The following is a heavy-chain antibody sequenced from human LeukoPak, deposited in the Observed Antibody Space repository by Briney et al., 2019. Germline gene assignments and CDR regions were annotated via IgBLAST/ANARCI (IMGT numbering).Heavy chain of an antibody. D-gene: IGHD5-24*01. CDR2: ITTSDGST. J-gene: IGHJ4*02. CDR1: GFTFSSYA. CDR3: ARGEGYGDY. Sequence: GGSLRLSCAASGFTFSSYAMSWVRQAPGKGLEWVSTITTSDGSTYYADSVKGRFTISRDNSKNTLHLQMNSLRAEDTAVYYCARGEGYGDYWGQGTLVTVSS. V-gene: IGHV3-23*01.